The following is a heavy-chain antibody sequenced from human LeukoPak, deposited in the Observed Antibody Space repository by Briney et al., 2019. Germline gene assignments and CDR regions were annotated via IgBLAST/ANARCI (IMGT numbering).Heavy chain of an antibody. D-gene: IGHD3-10*01. CDR1: GYTFTGYY. CDR3: AIYGSGSYYPYHDY. Sequence: ASVKVSCKASGYTFTGYYMHWVRQAPGQGLEWMGWINPNSGGTNYTQKFQGRVTMTRDTSISPAYMELSRLRSDDTAVYYCAIYGSGSYYPYHDYWGQGTLVTVSS. CDR2: INPNSGGT. J-gene: IGHJ4*02. V-gene: IGHV1-2*02.